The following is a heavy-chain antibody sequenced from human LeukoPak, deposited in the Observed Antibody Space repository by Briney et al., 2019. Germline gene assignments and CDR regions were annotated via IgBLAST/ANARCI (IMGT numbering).Heavy chain of an antibody. CDR1: GGSFSGYY. CDR2: INHSGST. J-gene: IGHJ4*02. V-gene: IGHV4-34*01. D-gene: IGHD3-10*01. CDR3: ARVTGRYYYGSGSYYNPSNLGYYFDY. Sequence: SETLSLTCAVYGGSFSGYYWSWIRQPPGKGLEWIGEINHSGSTNYNPSLKSRVTISVDTSKNQFSLKLSSVTAADTAVYYCARVTGRYYYGSGSYYNPSNLGYYFDYWGQGTLVTVSP.